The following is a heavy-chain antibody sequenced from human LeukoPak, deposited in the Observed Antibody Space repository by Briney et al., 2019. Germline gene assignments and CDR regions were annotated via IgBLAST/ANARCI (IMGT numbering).Heavy chain of an antibody. J-gene: IGHJ4*02. Sequence: PPGGSLRLSCAASGFTFSSYGMHWVRQAPGKGLEWVAVIWYDGSNKYYADSVKGRFTISRDNSKNTLYLQMNSLRAEDTAAYFCAKTNFDILTAIDYWGQGTRVTVSS. D-gene: IGHD3-9*01. CDR2: IWYDGSNK. CDR1: GFTFSSYG. V-gene: IGHV3-33*06. CDR3: AKTNFDILTAIDY.